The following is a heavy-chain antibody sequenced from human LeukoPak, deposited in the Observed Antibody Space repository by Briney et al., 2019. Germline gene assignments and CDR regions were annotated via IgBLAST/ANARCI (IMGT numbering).Heavy chain of an antibody. CDR1: GFTFDDYA. V-gene: IGHV3-11*04. CDR2: ISSSGSTI. CDR3: ARRGPSGYRYMDV. D-gene: IGHD5-18*01. Sequence: GGSLRLSCAASGFTFDDYAMHWVRQAPGKGLEWVSYISSSGSTIYYADSVKGRFTISRDNAKNSLYLQMNSLRAEDTAVYYCARRGPSGYRYMDVWGKGTTVTVSS. J-gene: IGHJ6*03.